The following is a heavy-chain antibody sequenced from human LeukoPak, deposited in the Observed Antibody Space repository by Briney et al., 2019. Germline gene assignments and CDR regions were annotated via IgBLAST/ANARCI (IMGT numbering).Heavy chain of an antibody. CDR3: AKSWNLGY. CDR2: ISYDGSNK. J-gene: IGHJ4*02. CDR1: GFTFSSYG. V-gene: IGHV3-30*18. Sequence: PGRSLRLSCAASGFTFSSYGMHWVRQAPGKGLEWVAVISYDGSNKYYADSVKGRFTISRDNSKNTLYLQMNSLRAEDTAVYYCAKSWNLGYWGQGTLVTVSS. D-gene: IGHD1-1*01.